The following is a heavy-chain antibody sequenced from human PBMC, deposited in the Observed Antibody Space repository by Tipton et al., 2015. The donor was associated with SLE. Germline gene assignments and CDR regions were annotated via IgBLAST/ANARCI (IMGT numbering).Heavy chain of an antibody. V-gene: IGHV3-7*01. CDR2: IKQDGSEE. J-gene: IGHJ3*02. D-gene: IGHD6-13*01. Sequence: SLRLSCAASGFTFSSYWMSWVRQAPGKGLEWVANIKQDGSEEYYVDSVKGRFTISRDNAKNSLYLQMNSLRAEDTAVYYCARDRRYSSSWPDAFDIWGQGTMVTVSS. CDR3: ARDRRYSSSWPDAFDI. CDR1: GFTFSSYW.